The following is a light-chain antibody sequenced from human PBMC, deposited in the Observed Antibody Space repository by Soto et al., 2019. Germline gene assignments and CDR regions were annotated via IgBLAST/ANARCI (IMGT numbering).Light chain of an antibody. J-gene: IGKJ1*01. CDR3: QQYHNRPPWT. CDR2: GAS. Sequence: EIMLTQSPATLSVSPGERATLSCRASQSVSSNLAWYQQKPGQAPRLLISGASTRATGIPARFSGSGSGTEFTLTISSLQPEDFAVYFCQQYHNRPPWTFGQGTKVDI. CDR1: QSVSSN. V-gene: IGKV3-15*01.